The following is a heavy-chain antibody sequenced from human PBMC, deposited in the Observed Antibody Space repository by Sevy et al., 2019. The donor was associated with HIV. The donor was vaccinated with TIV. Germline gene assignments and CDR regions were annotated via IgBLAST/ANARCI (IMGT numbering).Heavy chain of an antibody. CDR3: ARRDGYNYEDY. CDR1: GFTFSSYA. CDR2: ISSNGGST. Sequence: GGSLRLSCSASGFTFSSYAMYWVRQAPGKGLEYVSAISSNGGSTYYADSVKGRFTISRDNSKNTLYLQMSSLRAEDTAVYYCARRDGYNYEDYWGQGTLVTVSS. J-gene: IGHJ4*02. D-gene: IGHD5-12*01. V-gene: IGHV3-64D*06.